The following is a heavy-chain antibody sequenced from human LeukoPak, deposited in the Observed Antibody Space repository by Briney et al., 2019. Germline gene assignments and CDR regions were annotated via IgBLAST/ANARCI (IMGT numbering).Heavy chain of an antibody. CDR1: GFTFSSHG. J-gene: IGHJ5*02. CDR3: AEDLFPLTGTIRDWFDP. Sequence: PGGSLRLSCAASGFTFSSHGMHWVRQAPGKGLEWLTFIRYDGSDKYYADSVKGRFTISRDNSKNTLYLQMNSLRAEDTAVYYCAEDLFPLTGTIRDWFDPWGQGTLVTVSS. D-gene: IGHD1-7*01. CDR2: IRYDGSDK. V-gene: IGHV3-30*02.